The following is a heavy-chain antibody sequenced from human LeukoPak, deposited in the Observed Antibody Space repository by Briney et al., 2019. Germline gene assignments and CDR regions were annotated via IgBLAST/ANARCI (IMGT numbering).Heavy chain of an antibody. V-gene: IGHV3-23*01. CDR1: GVTFSTYA. Sequence: GGTLRLSCATSGVTFSTYAMSWVRQAPGKGLEWVSGISTSGGSTYYADSVKGRFTISRDNSKNTLYLQMNSLRAEDTAVYYCAKGLIASSGYYVYWGQGTLVTVSS. CDR3: AKGLIASSGYYVY. D-gene: IGHD3-22*01. J-gene: IGHJ4*02. CDR2: ISTSGGST.